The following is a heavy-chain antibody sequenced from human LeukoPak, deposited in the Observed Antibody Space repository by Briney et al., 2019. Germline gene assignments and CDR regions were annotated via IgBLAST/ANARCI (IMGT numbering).Heavy chain of an antibody. CDR2: ITGSAIST. CDR1: GFTFSSYS. J-gene: IGHJ4*02. Sequence: PGGSLRLSCAASGFTFSSYSMNWVRQAPGKGLEWVSGITGSAISTYSADSVKGRFTISRDNSKNMLYLQMNSLRDEDTAVYYCAKGPPYCGGECYLDNWGQGTLVTVSS. D-gene: IGHD2-21*01. CDR3: AKGPPYCGGECYLDN. V-gene: IGHV3-23*01.